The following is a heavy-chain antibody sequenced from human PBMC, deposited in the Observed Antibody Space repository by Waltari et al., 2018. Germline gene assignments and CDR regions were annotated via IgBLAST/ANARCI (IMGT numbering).Heavy chain of an antibody. J-gene: IGHJ6*02. Sequence: QVQLQQWGAGLLQSSETLSLTCAVYGGSFSGYYWGWVRQPPGKGLEWIGEINHAGCTNQDPCLRSRVPKSAETSKSQFSLKLNSVTAADTAVYYCVRLEDCTGPGGHCYSGDPFALDVWGQGTTVTVSS. CDR3: VRLEDCTGPGGHCYSGDPFALDV. CDR1: GGSFSGYY. V-gene: IGHV4-34*02. CDR2: INHAGCT. D-gene: IGHD2-15*01.